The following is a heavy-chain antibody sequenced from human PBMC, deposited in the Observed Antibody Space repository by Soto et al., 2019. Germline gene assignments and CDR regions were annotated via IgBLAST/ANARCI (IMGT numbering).Heavy chain of an antibody. CDR1: AYTFTSYD. CDR2: MNPNSGNT. D-gene: IGHD2-2*02. Sequence: SVKVSCKASAYTFTSYDINSVRHATGQGLEWMGWMNPNSGNTGYAQKFQGRVTMTRNTSISTAYMELSSLRSEDTAVYYCARVVRGQPLLYCLHYWGQGTLVTVSS. J-gene: IGHJ4*02. CDR3: ARVVRGQPLLYCLHY. V-gene: IGHV1-8*01.